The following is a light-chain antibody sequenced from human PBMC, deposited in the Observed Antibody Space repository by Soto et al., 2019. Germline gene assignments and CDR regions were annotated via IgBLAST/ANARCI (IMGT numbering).Light chain of an antibody. J-gene: IGKJ1*01. CDR1: QSISRQ. V-gene: IGKV1-5*03. CDR2: QAS. CDR3: LQYQSYWT. Sequence: DIQMTQSPSTLSASAGDRVSITCRASQSISRQLAWYQQKPGKAPNLLIYQASNLDTGVPSRFTGSGSGTEFTLTISLLQPDDLDTYCCLQYQSYWTFGQGTKVQVK.